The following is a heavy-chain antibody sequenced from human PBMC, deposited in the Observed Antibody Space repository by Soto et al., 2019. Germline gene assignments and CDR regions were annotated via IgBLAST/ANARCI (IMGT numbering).Heavy chain of an antibody. CDR3: ARDDTVFGVGMDV. D-gene: IGHD3-3*01. CDR1: GGSVSSGSYH. J-gene: IGHJ6*02. Sequence: LPETLSLTCTVSGGSVSSGSYHWSWIRQPPGKGLEWIGCIYYSGSTYYIPSLNSRLAISLDTSKNQFSLKLTSVTAADTAVYYCARDDTVFGVGMDVWGQGTTVTVSS. CDR2: IYYSGST. V-gene: IGHV4-30-4*08.